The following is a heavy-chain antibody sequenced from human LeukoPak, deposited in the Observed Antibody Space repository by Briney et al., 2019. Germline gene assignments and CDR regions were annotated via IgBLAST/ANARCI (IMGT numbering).Heavy chain of an antibody. CDR1: EFTFSDYY. J-gene: IGHJ4*02. Sequence: GGSLRLSCAASEFTFSDYYMSWIRQAPGKGLEWISYISSSGTDTNYADSVKGRFTISRDNAKNSLYLQMDSLRAEDTGVYYGVQALMHSSPWGARWAQGPGVTVSS. D-gene: IGHD6-13*01. V-gene: IGHV3-11*06. CDR3: VQALMHSSPWGAR. CDR2: ISSSGTDT.